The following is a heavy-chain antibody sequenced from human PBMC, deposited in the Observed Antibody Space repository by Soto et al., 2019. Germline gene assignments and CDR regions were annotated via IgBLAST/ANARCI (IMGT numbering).Heavy chain of an antibody. V-gene: IGHV4-34*01. CDR3: ARDPMVRGVIITKRLNFDY. D-gene: IGHD3-10*01. J-gene: IGHJ4*02. CDR2: INHSGST. CDR1: GGSFSGYY. Sequence: SETLSLTCAVYGGSFSGYYGSWIRQPPGKGLEWIGEINHSGSTNYNPSLKSRVTISVDTSKNQFSLKLSSVTAADRAVYYCARDPMVRGVIITKRLNFDYWGQGTLVTVSS.